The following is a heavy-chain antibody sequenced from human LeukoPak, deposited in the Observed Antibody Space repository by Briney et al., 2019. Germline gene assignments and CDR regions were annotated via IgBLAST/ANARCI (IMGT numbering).Heavy chain of an antibody. CDR1: GFTFSNYW. CDR2: IKQDASET. V-gene: IGHV3-7*01. D-gene: IGHD1-26*01. J-gene: IGHJ4*02. CDR3: GRHGDGATIEY. Sequence: GGSLRLSCTASGFTFSNYWMTWVRQAPGKGLERVANIKQDASETYFVDSVKGRFSISRDNARNSVYMQMDSLRAEDTAVYYCGRHGDGATIEYWGQGTLVTVSS.